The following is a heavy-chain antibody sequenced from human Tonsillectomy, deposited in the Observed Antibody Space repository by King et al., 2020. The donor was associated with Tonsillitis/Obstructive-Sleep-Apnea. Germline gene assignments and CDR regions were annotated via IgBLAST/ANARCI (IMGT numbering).Heavy chain of an antibody. V-gene: IGHV3-53*01. CDR3: ARAYCSSGSCYPYYFDY. J-gene: IGHJ4*02. D-gene: IGHD2-15*01. Sequence: VQLVESGGGLIQPGGSLRLSCAASGFTVSSNYMSWVRQAPGKGLEWVSVLYSGGRPYYADSVKGRFTVSRDNSKNTLYLQMNSLRAEDTAVYYCARAYCSSGSCYPYYFDYWGQGTLVTVSA. CDR1: GFTVSSNY. CDR2: LYSGGRP.